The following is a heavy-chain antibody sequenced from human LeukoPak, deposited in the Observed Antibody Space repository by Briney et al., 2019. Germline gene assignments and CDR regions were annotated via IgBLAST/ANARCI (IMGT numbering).Heavy chain of an antibody. J-gene: IGHJ4*02. D-gene: IGHD4-17*01. CDR2: ISSGSSTI. CDR1: GFTFSSYS. CDR3: ARARGDYYPIEDY. V-gene: IGHV3-48*02. Sequence: PGGSLRLSCAASGFTFSSYSMSWVRQAPGKGLEWISSISSGSSTIYYADSVKGRFTISRDNAENSLYLQMNSLRDEDTAVYYCARARGDYYPIEDYWGQGTLVTVSS.